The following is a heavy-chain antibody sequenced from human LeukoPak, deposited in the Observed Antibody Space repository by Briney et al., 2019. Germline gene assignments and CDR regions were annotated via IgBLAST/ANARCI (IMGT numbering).Heavy chain of an antibody. Sequence: SETLSLTCTVSGGSISSYYWSWIRQPPGKGLEWIGEINHSGSTNYNPSLKSRVTISVDTSKNQFSLKLSSVTAADTAVYYCARGSAKPTYYDFWSGFKGFDPWGQGTLVTVSS. V-gene: IGHV4-34*01. CDR1: GGSISSYY. CDR2: INHSGST. CDR3: ARGSAKPTYYDFWSGFKGFDP. D-gene: IGHD3-3*01. J-gene: IGHJ5*02.